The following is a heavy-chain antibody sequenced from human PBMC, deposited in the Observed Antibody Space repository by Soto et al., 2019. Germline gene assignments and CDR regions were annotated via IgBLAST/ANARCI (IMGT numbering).Heavy chain of an antibody. V-gene: IGHV6-1*01. D-gene: IGHD5-12*01. CDR3: AREGSGYDYWNWFDP. CDR2: TYYRSKWYN. Sequence: PSQTLSLTCAISGDSVSSNSAAWNWIRQSPSRGLEWLGRTYYRSKWYNDYAVSVKSRITINPDTSKNQFSLQLNSVTPEDMAFFYCAREGSGYDYWNWFDPWGQGTLVTVSS. J-gene: IGHJ5*02. CDR1: GDSVSSNSAA.